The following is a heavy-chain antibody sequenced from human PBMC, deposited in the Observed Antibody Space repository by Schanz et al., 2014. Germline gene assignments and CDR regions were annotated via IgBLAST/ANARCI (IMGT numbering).Heavy chain of an antibody. V-gene: IGHV4-31*03. CDR2: IYYSGST. CDR1: GGSISSGGYY. D-gene: IGHD2-2*01. CDR3: ARVGAGTSSYWYFDL. Sequence: QVQLQESGPGLVKPSQTLSLTCTVSGGSISSGGYYWSWIRQHPGKGLEWIGYIYYSGSTYYNPSLKSRVTISVDTSKNQFSLKLSSVTAADTAVYYCARVGAGTSSYWYFDLWGRGTLVAVSS. J-gene: IGHJ2*01.